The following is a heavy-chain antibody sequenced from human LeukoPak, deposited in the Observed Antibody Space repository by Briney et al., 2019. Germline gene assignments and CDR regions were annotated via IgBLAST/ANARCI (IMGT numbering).Heavy chain of an antibody. CDR1: GGSISSYY. J-gene: IGHJ6*02. CDR3: AVGTMVRDYYYYGMDV. D-gene: IGHD4-23*01. Sequence: SETLSLTCTVSGGSISSYYWSWIRRPPGKGLEWIGYIYYSGSTNYNPSPKSLVTISVDTSKNQFSLKLSSVTAADTAVYYCAVGTMVRDYYYYGMDVWGQGTTVIVSS. CDR2: IYYSGST. V-gene: IGHV4-59*01.